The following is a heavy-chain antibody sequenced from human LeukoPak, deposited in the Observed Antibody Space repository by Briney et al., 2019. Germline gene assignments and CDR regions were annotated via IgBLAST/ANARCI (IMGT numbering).Heavy chain of an antibody. J-gene: IGHJ4*02. CDR2: ISSSSSTI. CDR3: ARDLLSGGSGSYYV. Sequence: GGSLRLSCAASGFMFSDYNMNWVRQAPGKGLEWVSYISSSSSTIYYADSVKGRFTISRDNAKNSLYLQLNSLRAEDTAAYYCARDLLSGGSGSYYVGGQGTLVTVSS. CDR1: GFMFSDYN. V-gene: IGHV3-48*01. D-gene: IGHD3-10*01.